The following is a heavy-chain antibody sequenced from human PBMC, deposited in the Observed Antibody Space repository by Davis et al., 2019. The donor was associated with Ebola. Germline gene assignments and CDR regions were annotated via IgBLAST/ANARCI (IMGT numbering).Heavy chain of an antibody. J-gene: IGHJ4*02. D-gene: IGHD6-19*01. CDR2: ISSSSSTI. CDR1: GFTFSSYW. V-gene: IGHV3-48*02. CDR3: ARDGPIAVAGIFFDY. Sequence: GESLKISCAASGFTFSSYWMHWVRQAPGKGLEWVSYISSSSSTIYYADSVKGRFTISRDNAKNSLYLQMNSLRDEDTAVYYCARDGPIAVAGIFFDYWGQGTLVTVSS.